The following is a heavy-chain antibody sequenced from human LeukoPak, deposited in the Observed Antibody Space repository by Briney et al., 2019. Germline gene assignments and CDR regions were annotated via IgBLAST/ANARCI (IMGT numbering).Heavy chain of an antibody. J-gene: IGHJ4*02. CDR2: LYGDGNT. CDR3: ARGVEPLAANTLAY. Sequence: GGSLRLSCAASGFIVITNDMTWVRQAPGKGLEWVSVLYGDGNTKYADSVQGRFTISRDNSKNTLYLEMNSLSPDDTAVYYCARGVEPLAANTLAYWGQGTLVTVSS. D-gene: IGHD1-14*01. V-gene: IGHV3-53*01. CDR1: GFIVITND.